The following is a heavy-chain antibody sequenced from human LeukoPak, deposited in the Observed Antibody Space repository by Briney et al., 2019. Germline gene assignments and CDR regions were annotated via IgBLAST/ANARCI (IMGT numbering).Heavy chain of an antibody. CDR2: IYTSGST. V-gene: IGHV4-4*07. CDR3: ARDTGPRDFYYYYYMDV. J-gene: IGHJ6*03. CDR1: GGSISSYY. Sequence: SETLSLTCTVSGGSISSYYWSWLRQPAGKGLEWIGRIYTSGSTNYNPSLTSGVTMSVDTSKNQFSLKLSSVTAADTAVYYCARDTGPRDFYYYYYMDVWGKGTTVTVSS. D-gene: IGHD3-3*01.